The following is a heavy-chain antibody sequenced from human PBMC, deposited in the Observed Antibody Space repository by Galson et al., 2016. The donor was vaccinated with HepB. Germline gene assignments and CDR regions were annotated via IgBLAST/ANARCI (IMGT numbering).Heavy chain of an antibody. V-gene: IGHV4-59*01. CDR1: GGSMSNSY. J-gene: IGHJ4*02. D-gene: IGHD3-10*01. CDR2: IYYNGIT. CDR3: ARVRGHGANSGSPAYFDD. Sequence: SETLSLTCTVSGGSMSNSYWGWIRQTPGKTLECIGYIYYNGITEYNPSFKSRLTLSVDPSNNHFSLRLSSVTTADTAIYFCARVRGHGANSGSPAYFDDWGQGALVTVSS.